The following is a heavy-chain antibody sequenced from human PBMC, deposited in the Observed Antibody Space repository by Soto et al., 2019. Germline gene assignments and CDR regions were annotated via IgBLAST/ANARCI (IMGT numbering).Heavy chain of an antibody. CDR1: GYTFTGYY. D-gene: IGHD6-6*01. CDR3: ARERDSSSANDAFDI. CDR2: INPNSGGT. V-gene: IGHV1-2*02. J-gene: IGHJ3*02. Sequence: GASVKVSCKASGYTFTGYYMHWVRQAPGQGLEWMGWINPNSGGTNYAQKFQGRVTMIRDTSISTAYMELSRLRSDDTAVYYCARERDSSSANDAFDIWGQGTMVTVS.